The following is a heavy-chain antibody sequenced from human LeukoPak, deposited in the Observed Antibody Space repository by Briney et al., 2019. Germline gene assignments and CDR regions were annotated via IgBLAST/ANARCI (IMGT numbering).Heavy chain of an antibody. V-gene: IGHV4-39*01. CDR1: GGSISSSSFY. CDR2: IYYSGST. J-gene: IGHJ5*02. CDR3: ARHKISAAGTSRWFDP. D-gene: IGHD6-13*01. Sequence: SETLSLTCIVSGGSISSSSFYWGWIRQPPGKGLEWLGSIYYSGSTYYNPSLKSRVTISVDTSNNQFSLRLSSVTAADTAVYYCARHKISAAGTSRWFDPWGQGTLVTVSS.